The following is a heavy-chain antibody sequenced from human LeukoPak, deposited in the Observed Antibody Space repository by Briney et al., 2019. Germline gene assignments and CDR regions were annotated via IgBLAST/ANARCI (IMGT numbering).Heavy chain of an antibody. CDR2: IYHSGST. J-gene: IGHJ6*02. V-gene: IGHV4-59*01. CDR1: GGSISSYY. D-gene: IGHD4-17*01. Sequence: SETLSLTCTVSGGSISSYYWSWIRQPPGKGLEWIGYIYHSGSTNYNPSLKSRVTISVDTSKNQFSLKLSSVTAADTAVYYCARDDYGSGYYYYGMDVWGQGTTVTVSS. CDR3: ARDDYGSGYYYYGMDV.